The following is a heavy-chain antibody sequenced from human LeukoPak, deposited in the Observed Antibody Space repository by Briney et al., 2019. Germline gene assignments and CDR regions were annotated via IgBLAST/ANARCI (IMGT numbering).Heavy chain of an antibody. Sequence: GGPLRLSCAASGFTFSNYGMYWVRQAPGKGLEWVAFIRYDGSNKYYADSVKGRFTISRDNSKNTLYLQMNSLRAEDTAVYYCAKVGVYSSSGDYYYYYMDVWGKGTTVTVSS. J-gene: IGHJ6*03. V-gene: IGHV3-30*02. CDR2: IRYDGSNK. D-gene: IGHD6-6*01. CDR3: AKVGVYSSSGDYYYYYMDV. CDR1: GFTFSNYG.